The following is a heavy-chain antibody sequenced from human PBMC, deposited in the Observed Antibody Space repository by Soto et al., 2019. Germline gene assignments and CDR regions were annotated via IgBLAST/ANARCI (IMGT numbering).Heavy chain of an antibody. V-gene: IGHV3-48*03. CDR1: GFTFSSCE. J-gene: IGHJ6*02. CDR3: LGRVIAARLRGARYYYGMDV. Sequence: GGSLRLSCAASGFTFSSCEMNWVRQAPGKGLEWVSYISSSGSTIYYADSVKGRFTISRDNAKNSLYLQMNSLRAEDTAVYYCLGRVIAARLRGARYYYGMDVWGQGTTVTVSS. CDR2: ISSSGSTI. D-gene: IGHD6-6*01.